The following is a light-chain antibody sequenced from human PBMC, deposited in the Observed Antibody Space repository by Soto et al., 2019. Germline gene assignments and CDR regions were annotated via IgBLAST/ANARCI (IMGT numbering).Light chain of an antibody. J-gene: IGLJ3*02. CDR1: SSDVGGYNY. CDR3: SSYTSSNSWV. Sequence: QSALTQPASVSGSPGQSITISCTGTSSDVGGYNYVSWYQQHPGKAPKLMIYEVSNRPSGVSNRFSGSKSGNTASLTISGLQAEDEADYYCSSYTSSNSWVSGGGTQLTVL. V-gene: IGLV2-14*01. CDR2: EVS.